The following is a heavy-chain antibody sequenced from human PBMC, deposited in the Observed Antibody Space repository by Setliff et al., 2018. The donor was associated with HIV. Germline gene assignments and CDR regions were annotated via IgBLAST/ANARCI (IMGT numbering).Heavy chain of an antibody. CDR2: IRYDGTNK. V-gene: IGHV3-30*02. D-gene: IGHD5-12*01. J-gene: IGHJ1*01. CDR3: PRASGYAGSVGQH. Sequence: PGGSLRLSCAASGFNFSNYGMHWVRQAPGKGLEWVALIRYDGTNKYYEDSLKGRFTISRDNSENTLYLQMGSLRAEDMAVYYCPRASGYAGSVGQHWGQGTLVTVSS. CDR1: GFNFSNYG.